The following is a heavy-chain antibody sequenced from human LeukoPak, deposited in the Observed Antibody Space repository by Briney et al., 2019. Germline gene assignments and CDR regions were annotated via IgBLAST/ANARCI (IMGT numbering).Heavy chain of an antibody. CDR1: GFTFSSYA. J-gene: IGHJ4*02. D-gene: IGHD6-19*01. Sequence: GRSLRLSCAASGFTFSSYAMHWVRQAPGKGLEWVAVISYDGSNKYYADSVKGRFTISRDNSKNTLYLQMNSLRAEDTAVYYCAREKHGSSGWYNMYYRFDYWGQGTLVTVSS. V-gene: IGHV3-30-3*01. CDR2: ISYDGSNK. CDR3: AREKHGSSGWYNMYYRFDY.